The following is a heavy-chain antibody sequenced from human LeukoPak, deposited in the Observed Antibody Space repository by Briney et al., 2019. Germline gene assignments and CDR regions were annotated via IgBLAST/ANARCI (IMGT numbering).Heavy chain of an antibody. CDR3: ARGLGYCSGGSCYFPYYFDY. Sequence: TLSLTCTVSGGSISSGDYYWSWIRQPPGKGLEWIGYIYYSGSTYYNPSLKSRVTISVDTSKNQFSLKLSSVTVADTAVYYCARGLGYCSGGSCYFPYYFDYWGQGTLVTVSS. CDR1: GGSISSGDYY. CDR2: IYYSGST. J-gene: IGHJ4*02. V-gene: IGHV4-30-4*08. D-gene: IGHD2-15*01.